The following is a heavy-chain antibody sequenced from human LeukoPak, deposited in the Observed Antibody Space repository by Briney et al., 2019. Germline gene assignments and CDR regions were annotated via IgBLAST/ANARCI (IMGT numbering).Heavy chain of an antibody. D-gene: IGHD2-8*02. V-gene: IGHV1-18*01. Sequence: ASVKVSCKASGYTFTSYGISWVRQAPGQGLEWMGWISAYNGNTNYAQKLQGRVTMTTDTSTSTAYMELRSLRSEDTAVYYCARGRRRGRGSGWFDPWGQGTLVTVSS. CDR2: ISAYNGNT. CDR1: GYTFTSYG. CDR3: ARGRRRGRGSGWFDP. J-gene: IGHJ5*02.